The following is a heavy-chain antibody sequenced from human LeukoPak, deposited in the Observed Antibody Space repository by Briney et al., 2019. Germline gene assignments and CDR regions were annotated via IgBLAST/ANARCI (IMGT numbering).Heavy chain of an antibody. Sequence: PGGSLRLSCAASGFTFDDYAMHWVRQAPGKGLEWVSGISWNSGSIGYADSVKGRFTISRDNAKNSLYLQMNSLRAEDTALYYCAKAYPYYGSGSYFDYWGQGTLVTVSS. CDR2: ISWNSGSI. CDR1: GFTFDDYA. V-gene: IGHV3-9*01. CDR3: AKAYPYYGSGSYFDY. D-gene: IGHD3-10*01. J-gene: IGHJ4*02.